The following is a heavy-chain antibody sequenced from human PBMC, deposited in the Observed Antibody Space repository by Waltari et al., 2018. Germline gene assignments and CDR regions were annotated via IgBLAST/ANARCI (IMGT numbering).Heavy chain of an antibody. D-gene: IGHD2-21*01. CDR1: GYTFINYE. J-gene: IGHJ5*02. CDR2: VNPNSGAT. Sequence: QVQLVQSGAEVLRPGASVTVSCQAPGYTFINYEINWGRQAAGQGLEGMVWVNPNSGATAYAQKFQGRITMTWDTSISTAYMEMSNLRSDDTAVLYCARGRDVFANFDYNWFDPWGQGTLVTVSS. V-gene: IGHV1-8*02. CDR3: ARGRDVFANFDYNWFDP.